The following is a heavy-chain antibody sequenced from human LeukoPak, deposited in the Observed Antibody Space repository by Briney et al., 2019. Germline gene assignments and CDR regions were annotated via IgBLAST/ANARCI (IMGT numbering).Heavy chain of an antibody. CDR1: GDSISNYY. CDR2: IYPSGST. Sequence: SETLSLTCTVSGDSISNYYWSWIRQSPGKGLEWIGYIYPSGSTNYNPSLKSRVTISVDTSMNQFSLKLTSVTAADTAVYYCAGEDSYDISGYPTRSFDHWGQGTLVIVSS. CDR3: AGEDSYDISGYPTRSFDH. V-gene: IGHV4-4*09. J-gene: IGHJ4*02. D-gene: IGHD3-22*01.